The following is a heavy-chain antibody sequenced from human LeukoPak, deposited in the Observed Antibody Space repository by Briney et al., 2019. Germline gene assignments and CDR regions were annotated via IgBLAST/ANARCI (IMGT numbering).Heavy chain of an antibody. V-gene: IGHV4-34*01. CDR3: ARVVRLLEWLLYVSSPLRYFDY. CDR2: INHSGST. Sequence: LETLSLTCAVYGGSFSGYYWSWIRQPPGKGLEWIGEINHSGSTNYNPSLKSRVTISVDTSKNQFSLKLSSVTAADTAVYYCARVVRLLEWLLYVSSPLRYFDYWGQGTLVTVSS. J-gene: IGHJ4*02. D-gene: IGHD3-3*01. CDR1: GGSFSGYY.